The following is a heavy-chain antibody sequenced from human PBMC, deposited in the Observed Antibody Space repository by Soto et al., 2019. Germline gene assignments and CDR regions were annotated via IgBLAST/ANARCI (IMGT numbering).Heavy chain of an antibody. Sequence: SETLSLTCAVSGGSISSSNWWSWVRQPPGKGLEWIGEIYHSGSTNYNPSLKSRVTISVDKSKNQFSLKLSSVTAADTAVYYCARDRATDYDFWMNWFDPWGQGTLVTVSS. CDR2: IYHSGST. CDR3: ARDRATDYDFWMNWFDP. CDR1: GGSISSSNW. D-gene: IGHD3-3*01. J-gene: IGHJ5*02. V-gene: IGHV4-4*02.